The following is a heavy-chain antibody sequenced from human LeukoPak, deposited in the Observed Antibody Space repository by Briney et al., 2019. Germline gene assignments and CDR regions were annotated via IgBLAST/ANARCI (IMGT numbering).Heavy chain of an antibody. CDR2: MNPNSGNT. CDR1: GYTFTSYD. V-gene: IGHV1-8*03. Sequence: GASVKVSCKASGYTFTSYDINWVRQATGQGLEWMGWMNPNSGNTGYAQKFQGRVTITRNTSISTAYMELSSLRSEDTAVYYCARDATRNLGYCSGGSCYGYYYMDVWGKGTTVTVSS. J-gene: IGHJ6*03. D-gene: IGHD2-15*01. CDR3: ARDATRNLGYCSGGSCYGYYYMDV.